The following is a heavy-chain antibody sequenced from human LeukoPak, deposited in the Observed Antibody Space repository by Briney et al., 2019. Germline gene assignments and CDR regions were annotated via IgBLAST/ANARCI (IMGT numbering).Heavy chain of an antibody. J-gene: IGHJ6*04. CDR3: AKGELRREWLVRYYGMDV. V-gene: IGHV3-74*01. Sequence: PGGSLRLSCAASGFTFSSYWMHWVRQAPGKGLVWVSRINSDGSSTSYADSMKGRFTISRDNSKNTLYLQMNSLRAEDTAVYYCAKGELRREWLVRYYGMDVWGKGTTVTVSS. CDR2: INSDGSST. CDR1: GFTFSSYW. D-gene: IGHD6-19*01.